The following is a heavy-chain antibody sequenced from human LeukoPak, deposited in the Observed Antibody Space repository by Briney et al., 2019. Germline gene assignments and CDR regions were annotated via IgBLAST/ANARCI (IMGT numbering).Heavy chain of an antibody. J-gene: IGHJ4*02. CDR2: ISYDGSNK. Sequence: PGRSLRLSCAASGFTFSSYGVHWVRQAPGKGLEWVAVISYDGSNKYYADSVKGRFTISRDNSKNTLYLQMNSLRAEDTAVYYCAKESLSPLYYFFDYWGQGTLVTVSS. CDR3: AKESLSPLYYFFDY. D-gene: IGHD2-15*01. V-gene: IGHV3-30*18. CDR1: GFTFSSYG.